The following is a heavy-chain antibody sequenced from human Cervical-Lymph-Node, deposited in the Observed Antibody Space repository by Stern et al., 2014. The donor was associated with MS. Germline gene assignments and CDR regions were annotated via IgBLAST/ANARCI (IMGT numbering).Heavy chain of an antibody. J-gene: IGHJ6*02. V-gene: IGHV1-69*01. CDR3: ARDEDYGDYGGYYYYYGMDV. CDR2: IIPIFGTA. Sequence: VQLVESGAEVKKPGSSVKVSCKASGGTFSSYAISWVRQAPGQGLEWMGGIIPIFGTANYAQKCQGRVTITADESTSTAYMELSSLRSEDTAVYYCARDEDYGDYGGYYYYYGMDVWGQGTTVTVSS. D-gene: IGHD4-17*01. CDR1: GGTFSSYA.